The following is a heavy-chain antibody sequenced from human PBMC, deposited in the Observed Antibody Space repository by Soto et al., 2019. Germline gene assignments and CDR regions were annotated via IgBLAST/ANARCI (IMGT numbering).Heavy chain of an antibody. J-gene: IGHJ4*02. CDR2: IYYSGST. Sequence: SETLSLTCTVSGGSISSGGYFWSWIRQHPGKGLEWIGYIYYSGSTYYNPSLKSRVTISVDTAKNQFSLKLSSVTAADTAVYYCARVPRSGEITFGGVIAIDFDYWGQGTLVTVSS. V-gene: IGHV4-31*03. CDR3: ARVPRSGEITFGGVIAIDFDY. CDR1: GGSISSGGYF. D-gene: IGHD3-16*02.